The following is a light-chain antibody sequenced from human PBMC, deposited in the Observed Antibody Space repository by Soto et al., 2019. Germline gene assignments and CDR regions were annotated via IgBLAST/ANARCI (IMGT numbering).Light chain of an antibody. V-gene: IGLV1-51*01. J-gene: IGLJ1*01. CDR1: SSNIRNNY. CDR3: GTWDSSLSDYV. CDR2: DNN. Sequence: QSVLTQPPSVSAAPGQKVTISCSGSSSNIRNNYVSWYQQLPGTAPKLLIYDNNKRPSGIPDRFSGSKSGTSATLGITGLQTGDEADYYCGTWDSSLSDYVLGTGTK.